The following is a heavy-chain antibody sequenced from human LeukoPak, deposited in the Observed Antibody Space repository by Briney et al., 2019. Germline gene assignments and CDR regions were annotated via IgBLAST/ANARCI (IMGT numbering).Heavy chain of an antibody. J-gene: IGHJ6*03. CDR2: IIPILGIA. Sequence: SVKLSCKASGGTFSSYAISWVRQAPGQELEWMGRIIPILGIANYAQKFQGRVTITADKSTSTAYMELSSLRSEDTAVYYCARVPRSYYYYYYMDVWGKGTTVTVSS. CDR3: ARVPRSYYYYYYMDV. V-gene: IGHV1-69*04. CDR1: GGTFSSYA.